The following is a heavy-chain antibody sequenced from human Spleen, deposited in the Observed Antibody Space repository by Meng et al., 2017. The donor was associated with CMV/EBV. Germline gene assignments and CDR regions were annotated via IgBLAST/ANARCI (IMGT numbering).Heavy chain of an antibody. V-gene: IGHV3-23*01. CDR2: ISASGVNT. J-gene: IGHJ5*02. CDR3: AKDRLGFST. Sequence: LSLSCAASSFAFSNYAMTWFRQAPGKGLEWVSDISASGVNTYYADSVKGRFTISRDNSKNTLYLQMNSLRAEDTAIYYCAKDRLGFSTWGQGTLVTVSS. CDR1: SFAFSNYA. D-gene: IGHD2-15*01.